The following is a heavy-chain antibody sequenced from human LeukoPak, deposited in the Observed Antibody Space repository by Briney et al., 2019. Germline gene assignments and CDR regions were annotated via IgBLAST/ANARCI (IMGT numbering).Heavy chain of an antibody. D-gene: IGHD3-3*01. J-gene: IGHJ4*02. CDR1: GGSISSSSYY. V-gene: IGHV4-39*01. Sequence: SETLSLTCTVSGGSISSSSYYWGWIRQPPGKGLEWIGSIYYSGNTYYNPSLKSRVTISVDTSKNQFSLKLSSLTAADTAVYYCARRPNYDFWSGYFNYWGQGTLVTVSS. CDR2: IYYSGNT. CDR3: ARRPNYDFWSGYFNY.